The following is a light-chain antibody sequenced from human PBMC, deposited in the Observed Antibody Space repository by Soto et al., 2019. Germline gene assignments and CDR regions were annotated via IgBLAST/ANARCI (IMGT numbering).Light chain of an antibody. CDR2: EVS. CDR3: NSYTSSSTYV. V-gene: IGLV2-18*02. J-gene: IGLJ1*01. Sequence: QSVLTQPPPLSGSPGQSVTISCTGTSSDVGSYNRVSWYQQPPGTAPKLMIYEVSNRPSGVPDRFSGSKSGNTASLTISGLQPEDEADYYCNSYTSSSTYVFGNGTKVTVL. CDR1: SSDVGSYNR.